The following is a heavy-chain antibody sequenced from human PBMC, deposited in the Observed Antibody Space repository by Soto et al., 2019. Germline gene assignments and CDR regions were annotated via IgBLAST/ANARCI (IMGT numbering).Heavy chain of an antibody. V-gene: IGHV4-61*08. CDR1: GGSISSGGYY. CDR2: IYYSGST. D-gene: IGHD1-26*01. J-gene: IGHJ4*02. Sequence: SETLSLTCTVSGGSISSGGYYWSWIRQHPGKGLEWIGYIYYSGSTYYNPSLKSRVTISVDTSKNQFSLKLSSVTAADTAVYYCARRYRGNFAYWGQGTLVTVSS. CDR3: ARRYRGNFAY.